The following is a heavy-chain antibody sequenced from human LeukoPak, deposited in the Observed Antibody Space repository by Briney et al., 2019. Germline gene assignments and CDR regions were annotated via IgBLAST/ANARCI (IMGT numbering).Heavy chain of an antibody. CDR1: GFTFSSYG. V-gene: IGHV3-30*18. CDR2: ISYNGSNK. Sequence: GGSLRLSCAASGFTFSSYGMHWVRQAPGKGLEWVAVISYNGSNKYYADSVKGRFTISRDNSKNTLYLQMNSLRAEDTAVYYCANIAARTYYYYYMDVWGKGTTVTVSS. CDR3: ANIAARTYYYYYMDV. D-gene: IGHD6-6*01. J-gene: IGHJ6*03.